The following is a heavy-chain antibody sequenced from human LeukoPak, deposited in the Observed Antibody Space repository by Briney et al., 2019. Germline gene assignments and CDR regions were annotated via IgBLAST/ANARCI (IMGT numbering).Heavy chain of an antibody. V-gene: IGHV3-30-3*01. CDR1: GFTFSSYA. CDR3: ARKGYTGRYSHGMDV. Sequence: PGRSLRLSCAASGFTFSSYAMHWVRQAPGKGLEWVAVISYDGSNKYYADSVKGRFTISRDNSKNTLYLQTDSLRAEDTAVYYCARKGYTGRYSHGMDVWGQGTTVTVSS. CDR2: ISYDGSNK. J-gene: IGHJ6*02. D-gene: IGHD1-26*01.